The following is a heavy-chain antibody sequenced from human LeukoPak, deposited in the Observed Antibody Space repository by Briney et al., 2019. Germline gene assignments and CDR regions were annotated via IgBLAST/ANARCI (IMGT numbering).Heavy chain of an antibody. CDR1: GGTFSSYA. CDR2: IIPIFGTA. J-gene: IGHJ4*02. V-gene: IGHV1-69*06. Sequence: GASVKVSCKASGGTFSSYAISWVRQAPGQGLEWMGGIIPIFGTANYAQKFQGRVTITADKSTSTAYMELSSLRSEDTAVYYCASSDSSGWYNYWGQGTLVTVSS. D-gene: IGHD6-19*01. CDR3: ASSDSSGWYNY.